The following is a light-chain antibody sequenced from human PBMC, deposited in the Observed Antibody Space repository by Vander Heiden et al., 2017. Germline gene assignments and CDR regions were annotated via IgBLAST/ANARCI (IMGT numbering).Light chain of an antibody. CDR3: ASYTSTNKWV. Sequence: QSALTQPASVSGSPGQSITISCTGSSSDVGGYRYVSWYQQHPGNAPKLMTYDVTNRPSGASNRFSGSKSGNTASLTISGLQAEDEADYYCASYTSTNKWVFGGGTKLTVL. CDR2: DVT. V-gene: IGLV2-14*01. CDR1: SSDVGGYRY. J-gene: IGLJ3*02.